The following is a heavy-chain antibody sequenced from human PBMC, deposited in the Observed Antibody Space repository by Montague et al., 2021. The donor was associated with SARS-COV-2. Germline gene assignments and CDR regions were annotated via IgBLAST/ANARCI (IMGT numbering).Heavy chain of an antibody. CDR3: ARHLRVTTVTSHMYHYAMDV. CDR1: GDSISNYS. Sequence: SETRSLTCSVSGDSISNYSWSWIRQSPGKGLEWIGYIYYSGSTNYNPSLTSRVTISVDTSKNQVSLKLTPVTAADTAVYYCARHLRVTTVTSHMYHYAMDVWGQGTTVTVSS. J-gene: IGHJ6*02. D-gene: IGHD4-11*01. CDR2: IYYSGST. V-gene: IGHV4-59*08.